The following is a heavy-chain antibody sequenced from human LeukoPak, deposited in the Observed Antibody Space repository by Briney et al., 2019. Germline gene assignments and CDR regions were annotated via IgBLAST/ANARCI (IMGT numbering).Heavy chain of an antibody. Sequence: ASETLSLTCTVSGGSISSSSYYWGWIRQPPGKGLEWIGSIYYSGSTYYNPSLKSRVTISVDTSKNQFSLKLSSVTAADTAVYYCARVIEGGYSYGSYYYYMDVWGKGTTVTISS. CDR2: IYYSGST. J-gene: IGHJ6*03. CDR3: ARVIEGGYSYGSYYYYMDV. D-gene: IGHD5-18*01. V-gene: IGHV4-39*07. CDR1: GGSISSSSYY.